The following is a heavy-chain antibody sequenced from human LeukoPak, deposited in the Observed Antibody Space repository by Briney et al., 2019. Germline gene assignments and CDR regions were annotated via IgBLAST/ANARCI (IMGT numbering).Heavy chain of an antibody. V-gene: IGHV3-7*01. CDR3: ARDFGPARFLEWYDAFDI. CDR2: IKQDGSGK. CDR1: EFTFSSYW. J-gene: IGHJ3*02. Sequence: GGSLRLSCAASEFTFSSYWMTWVRQAPGKGLEWVANIKQDGSGKYYVDSVKGRFTISRDNAKNSLYLQMNSLRAEDTAVYYCARDFGPARFLEWYDAFDIWGQGTMVTVSS. D-gene: IGHD3-3*01.